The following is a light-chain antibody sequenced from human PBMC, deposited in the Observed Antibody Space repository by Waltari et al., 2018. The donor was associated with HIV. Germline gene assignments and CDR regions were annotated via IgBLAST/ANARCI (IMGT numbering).Light chain of an antibody. CDR3: QQSYSTPYT. Sequence: DIQMPQSPSSLSASVGDRVTITCRASQSIGVYLNWYQHKPGKAPKVLIYAASSLQSGVPSRFSGSGSGTDFTLAISSLQPEDLAVYYCQQSYSTPYTFGQGTNLEIK. CDR2: AAS. V-gene: IGKV1-39*01. J-gene: IGKJ2*01. CDR1: QSIGVY.